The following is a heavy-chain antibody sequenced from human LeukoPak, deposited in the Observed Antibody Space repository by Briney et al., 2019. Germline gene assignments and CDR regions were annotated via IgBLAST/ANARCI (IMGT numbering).Heavy chain of an antibody. CDR2: ISSSSSTI. V-gene: IGHV3-48*04. CDR3: ARDPRYPYQHQSDDGGFSLDY. CDR1: GFTFSTYS. J-gene: IGHJ4*02. Sequence: PGGSLRLSCAASGFTFSTYSMNWVRQTPGKGLEWVSYISSSSSTILYADSVKGRFTISRDNAKNSLYLQMNSLGAADTAVYYCARDPRYPYQHQSDDGGFSLDYWGQGTLVTVSS. D-gene: IGHD2-2*01.